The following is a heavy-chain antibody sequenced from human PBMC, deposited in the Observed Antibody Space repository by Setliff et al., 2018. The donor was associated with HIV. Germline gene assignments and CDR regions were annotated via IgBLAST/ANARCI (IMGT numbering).Heavy chain of an antibody. D-gene: IGHD2-15*01. V-gene: IGHV4-39*01. CDR2: IYYSGST. CDR3: ARVVDADYLDY. J-gene: IGHJ4*02. Sequence: PSETLSLTCTVTGGSISSSNYYWGWIRQPPGKGLEWIGIIYYSGSTYYKPSLKSRVTISVDTSTNQFSLKLNSVTAADTAMYYCARVVDADYLDYWGQGTPVTVSS. CDR1: GGSISSSNYY.